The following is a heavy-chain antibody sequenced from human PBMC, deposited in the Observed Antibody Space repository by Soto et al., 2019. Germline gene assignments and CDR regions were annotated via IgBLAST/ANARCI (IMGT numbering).Heavy chain of an antibody. Sequence: GGSLRLSCAASGFTFGSYWMQCVRQAQEKGLVWVSRINSDGSSTSYADAVKGRFTISRDNAKNTLYLQMNSLRAEDTVVYYCARSPGNYYYYYGMDVWGQGTTVTVSS. CDR2: INSDGSST. J-gene: IGHJ6*02. D-gene: IGHD1-26*01. V-gene: IGHV3-74*01. CDR3: ARSPGNYYYYYGMDV. CDR1: GFTFGSYW.